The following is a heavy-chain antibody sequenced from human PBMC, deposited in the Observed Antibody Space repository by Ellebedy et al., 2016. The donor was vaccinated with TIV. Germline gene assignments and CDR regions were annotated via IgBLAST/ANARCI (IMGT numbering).Heavy chain of an antibody. CDR3: TTVVAVTTFHNYYYGMDV. CDR2: IKSKTDGGTT. J-gene: IGHJ6*02. D-gene: IGHD4-11*01. V-gene: IGHV3-15*07. Sequence: GESLKISCAASGFTLSDHYMDWLRQAPGKGLEWVGRIKSKTDGGTTDYAAPVKGRFTISRDDSKNTLYLQMNSLKTEDTAVYYCTTVVAVTTFHNYYYGMDVWGQGTTVTVSS. CDR1: GFTLSDHY.